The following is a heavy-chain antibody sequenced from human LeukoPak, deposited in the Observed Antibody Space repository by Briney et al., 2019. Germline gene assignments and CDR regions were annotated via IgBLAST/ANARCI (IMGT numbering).Heavy chain of an antibody. V-gene: IGHV4-34*01. CDR1: GGSFSGYY. CDR2: INHSGST. J-gene: IGHJ4*02. Sequence: SETLSLTCAVYGGSFSGYYWSWIRQPPGKGLEWIGEINHSGSTNYNPSLKSRVTISVDTSKNQFSLKLSSVTAADTAVYYCARALVGATPVYFDYWGQGTLVTVSS. D-gene: IGHD1-26*01. CDR3: ARALVGATPVYFDY.